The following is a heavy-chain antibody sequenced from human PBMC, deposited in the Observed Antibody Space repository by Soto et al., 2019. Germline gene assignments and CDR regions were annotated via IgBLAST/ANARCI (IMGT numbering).Heavy chain of an antibody. J-gene: IGHJ4*02. CDR1: GYSFSTSW. CDR2: IYPGDSDT. CDR3: ARSPMVTYYDSSGSLDY. Sequence: GESLKISCKASGYSFSTSWIGWVRQVPGKGLEYVGIIYPGDSDTRYSPSFQGQVTISADKSISTAYLQWSSLKASDTAMYYCARSPMVTYYDSSGSLDYWGQGTLVTVSS. V-gene: IGHV5-51*01. D-gene: IGHD3-22*01.